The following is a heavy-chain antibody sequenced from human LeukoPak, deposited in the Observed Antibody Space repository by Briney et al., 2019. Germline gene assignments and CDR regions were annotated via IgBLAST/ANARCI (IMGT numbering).Heavy chain of an antibody. V-gene: IGHV3-23*01. J-gene: IGHJ4*02. Sequence: PGGSLRLSCASSGFTFNNYAMTWVRQAPGKGLEWVSSITASGGSTYCADSVKGGFTISRDNSKNTLYLQMSSLRAEDTAVYYCARDYPTSGIVTIFDYWGQGTLVTVSS. CDR3: ARDYPTSGIVTIFDY. D-gene: IGHD1-1*01. CDR2: ITASGGST. CDR1: GFTFNNYA.